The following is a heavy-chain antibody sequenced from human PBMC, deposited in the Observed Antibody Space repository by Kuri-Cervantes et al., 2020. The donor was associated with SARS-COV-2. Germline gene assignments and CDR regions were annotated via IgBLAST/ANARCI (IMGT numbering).Heavy chain of an antibody. CDR2: IGTAGDP. CDR3: ARVEWYNWNLFDAFDI. CDR1: GFTFSSYD. Sequence: GGSLRLSCAASGFTFSSYDMHWVRQATGKGLEWVSAIGTAGDPYYPGSVKGRFTISRENAKNSLYLQMNSLRAGDTAVYYCARVEWYNWNLFDAFDIWGQGTMVTVSS. V-gene: IGHV3-13*05. D-gene: IGHD1-20*01. J-gene: IGHJ3*02.